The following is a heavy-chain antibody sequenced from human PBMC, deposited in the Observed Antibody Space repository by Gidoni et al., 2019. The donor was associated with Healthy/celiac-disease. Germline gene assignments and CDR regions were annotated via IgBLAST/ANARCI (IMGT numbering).Heavy chain of an antibody. CDR3: AREGGQTSPGYFDWLFPAY. D-gene: IGHD3-9*01. Sequence: QVQLVESGGGLVQPGSSLSLSCAASGFPFSSYAMHWVRQAPGKGLEWVAVISYDGSNKYYADSVKGRFTISRDNSKNTLYLQMNSLRAEDTAVYYCAREGGQTSPGYFDWLFPAYWGQGTLVTVSS. J-gene: IGHJ4*02. V-gene: IGHV3-30-3*01. CDR2: ISYDGSNK. CDR1: GFPFSSYA.